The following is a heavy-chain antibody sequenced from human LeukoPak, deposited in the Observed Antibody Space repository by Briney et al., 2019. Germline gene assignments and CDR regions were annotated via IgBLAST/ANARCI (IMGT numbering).Heavy chain of an antibody. J-gene: IGHJ6*03. Sequence: GGSLRLSCAASGFTFSGSAMHWVRQASGKGLEWVGRIRSKANSYATAYAASVKGRFTISRDDSKNTAYLQMNSLKTEDTAVYYCTSSGYYHYYCYMDVWGKGTTVTVSS. V-gene: IGHV3-73*01. CDR3: TSSGYYHYYCYMDV. CDR2: IRSKANSYAT. CDR1: GFTFSGSA. D-gene: IGHD3-22*01.